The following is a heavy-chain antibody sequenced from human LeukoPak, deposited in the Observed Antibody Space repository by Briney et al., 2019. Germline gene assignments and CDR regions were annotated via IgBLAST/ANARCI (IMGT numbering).Heavy chain of an antibody. J-gene: IGHJ6*02. CDR1: GYTFTSFG. Sequence: ASVTVSCKASGYTFTSFGISWVRQAPGQGLEWMGWIGAYNGNTNYAQKLQGRVTMTTDTSTSTAYMELRSLRSDDTAVYYCAREALYYDFWSGYYYYYYGMDVWGQGTTVTVSS. D-gene: IGHD3-3*01. CDR2: IGAYNGNT. CDR3: AREALYYDFWSGYYYYYYGMDV. V-gene: IGHV1-18*01.